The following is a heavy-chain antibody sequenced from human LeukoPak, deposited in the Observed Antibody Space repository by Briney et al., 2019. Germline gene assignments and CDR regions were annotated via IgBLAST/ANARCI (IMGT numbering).Heavy chain of an antibody. CDR3: ARGYDSSAYYPFNY. CDR2: ISDSGST. V-gene: IGHV4-59*11. J-gene: IGHJ4*02. Sequence: PSETLSLTCVVSGGSLSTHHWSWIRQSPGRGLEWIGYISDSGSTNYNPSLKSRVTISVDTSKNQFSLMLSSVTAADTAVYYCARGYDSSAYYPFNYWGQGTLVTVSS. CDR1: GGSLSTHH. D-gene: IGHD3-22*01.